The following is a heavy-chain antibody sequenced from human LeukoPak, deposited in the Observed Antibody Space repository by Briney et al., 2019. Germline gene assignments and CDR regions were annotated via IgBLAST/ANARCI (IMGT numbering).Heavy chain of an antibody. J-gene: IGHJ6*02. CDR2: IRYDGSNK. V-gene: IGHV3-30*02. Sequence: QSGGSLRLSCAASGFTFSSYGMHWVRQAPGKGLEWVAFIRYDGSNKYYADSVKGRFTISRDNAKNTLYLQMNSLRAEDTAVYYCARDSNTMVRGHYYYYGMDVWGQGTTVTVSS. CDR3: ARDSNTMVRGHYYYYGMDV. D-gene: IGHD3-10*01. CDR1: GFTFSSYG.